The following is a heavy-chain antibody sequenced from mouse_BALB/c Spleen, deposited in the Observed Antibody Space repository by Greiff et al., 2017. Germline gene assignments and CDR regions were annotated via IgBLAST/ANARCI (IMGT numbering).Heavy chain of an antibody. J-gene: IGHJ2*01. V-gene: IGHV5-6*01. Sequence: EVQVVESGGDLVKPGGSLKLSCAASGFTFSSYGMSWVRQTPDKRLEWVATISSGGSYTYYPDSVKGRFTISRDNAKNTLYLQMSSLKSEDTAMYYCARQVWDPYFDYWGQGTTLTVSS. CDR2: ISSGGSYT. CDR1: GFTFSSYG. CDR3: ARQVWDPYFDY. D-gene: IGHD4-1*01.